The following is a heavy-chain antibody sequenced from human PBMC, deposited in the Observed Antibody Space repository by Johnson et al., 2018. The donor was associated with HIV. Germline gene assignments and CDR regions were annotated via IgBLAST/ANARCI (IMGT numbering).Heavy chain of an antibody. J-gene: IGHJ3*02. Sequence: QVQVVESGGGLVKPGGSLRLSCAASGFSFRNACMSWVRQAPGKGLEWVAFIQADGSNKYYADSVKGRFTISKDNSKNTLYLQMNSLRAEDTAVYYCVSVYYDILTGYYYDAFDMWGQGTVVTVSS. V-gene: IGHV3-30*02. CDR1: GFSFRNAC. D-gene: IGHD3-9*01. CDR3: VSVYYDILTGYYYDAFDM. CDR2: IQADGSNK.